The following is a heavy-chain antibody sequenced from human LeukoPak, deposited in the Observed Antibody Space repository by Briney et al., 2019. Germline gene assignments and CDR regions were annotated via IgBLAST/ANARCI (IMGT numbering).Heavy chain of an antibody. Sequence: SETLSLTCAVYGGSFSGYDWSWIRQPPGKGLEWIGEINHSGSTNYNPSLKSRVTISVDTSKNQFSLKLSSVTAADTAVYYCARNIIEALDYWGQGTLVTVSS. CDR1: GGSFSGYD. CDR2: INHSGST. CDR3: ARNIIEALDY. V-gene: IGHV4-34*01. J-gene: IGHJ4*02.